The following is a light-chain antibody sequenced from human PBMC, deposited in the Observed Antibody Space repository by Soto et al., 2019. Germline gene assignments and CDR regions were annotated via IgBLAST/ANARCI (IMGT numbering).Light chain of an antibody. Sequence: QSALTQPASVSGSPGQSITISCTGTSSDVGSYNLVSWYQQHPGKAPKLMIYEGSKRPSGVSNRFSGSKSGNTASLTISGLQAEDKADYYCCSYAGSSTFYVFGTGTQLTVL. CDR1: SSDVGSYNL. CDR2: EGS. V-gene: IGLV2-23*03. CDR3: CSYAGSSTFYV. J-gene: IGLJ1*01.